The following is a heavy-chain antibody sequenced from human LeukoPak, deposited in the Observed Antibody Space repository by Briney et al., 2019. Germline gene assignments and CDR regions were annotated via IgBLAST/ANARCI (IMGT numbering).Heavy chain of an antibody. CDR2: IYYSGST. J-gene: IGHJ5*02. D-gene: IGHD1-7*01. Sequence: PSETLSLTCTVSGGSVSSGSYYWSWIRQPPGKGLEWIGYIYYSGSTNYNPSLKSRVTISVDTSKNQFSLKLSSVTVADTAVYYCAREGDELSWGQGTLVTVSS. CDR3: AREGDELS. V-gene: IGHV4-61*01. CDR1: GGSVSSGSYY.